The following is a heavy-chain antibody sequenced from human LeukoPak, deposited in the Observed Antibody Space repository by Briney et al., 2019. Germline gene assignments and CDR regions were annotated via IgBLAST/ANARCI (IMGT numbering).Heavy chain of an antibody. CDR2: IYYSGST. CDR3: AGGSYCTNGVCYTSEYFQH. Sequence: SQTLSLTCTVSGCSISSGDYYWSWIRQPPGKGLEWVGYIYYSGSTYYNPSLKSRVTMSVDTSKNQFSLKLRSVTAADTAVYYCAGGSYCTNGVCYTSEYFQHWGQGTLVTVSS. CDR1: GCSISSGDYY. V-gene: IGHV4-30-4*01. J-gene: IGHJ1*01. D-gene: IGHD2-8*01.